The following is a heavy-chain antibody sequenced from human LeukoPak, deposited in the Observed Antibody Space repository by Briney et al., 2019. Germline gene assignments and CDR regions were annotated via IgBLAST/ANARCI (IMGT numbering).Heavy chain of an antibody. CDR2: INGDGRNI. CDR1: GFTFSSYW. V-gene: IGHV3-74*01. J-gene: IGHJ6*02. Sequence: GGSLRLSCVASGFTFSSYWMHWVRQDPRKGLVWVSRINGDGRNINYADSVRGRFTISRDNAKNTLFLQMHTLRVEDTAVYYCTRDLMDYDVSTGLHHYYMDVWGQGTTVTVSS. D-gene: IGHD3-9*01. CDR3: TRDLMDYDVSTGLHHYYMDV.